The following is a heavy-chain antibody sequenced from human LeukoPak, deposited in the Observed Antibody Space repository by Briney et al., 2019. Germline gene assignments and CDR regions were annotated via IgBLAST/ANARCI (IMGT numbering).Heavy chain of an antibody. V-gene: IGHV5-10-1*01. CDR1: GSTFTSYW. J-gene: IGHJ4*02. CDR3: ARQSSIAAARN. Sequence: RGESLKISCQGSGSTFTSYWITWVRQLPGKGLEWMGRIDPSDSYTNYSPSFQGHVTISVDKSISTAYLQWSSLKASDTAMYYCARQSSIAAARNWGQGTLVTVSS. D-gene: IGHD6-25*01. CDR2: IDPSDSYT.